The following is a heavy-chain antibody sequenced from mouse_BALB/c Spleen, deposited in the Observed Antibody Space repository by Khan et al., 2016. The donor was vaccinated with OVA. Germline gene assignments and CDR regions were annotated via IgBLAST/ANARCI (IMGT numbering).Heavy chain of an antibody. D-gene: IGHD2-4*01. CDR3: ARKDYYDYDPFPY. Sequence: EVKLQESGPGLVKPSQSLSPTCTVTGYSITSEYTWNWIRQFPGSKLEWMGFISYSGNTRYNPSLKSRISITRDTSKNQFFLRLNSVTSEDTATYYCARKDYYDYDPFPYWGQGTLVTVSA. CDR1: GYSITSEYT. J-gene: IGHJ3*01. V-gene: IGHV3-2*02. CDR2: ISYSGNT.